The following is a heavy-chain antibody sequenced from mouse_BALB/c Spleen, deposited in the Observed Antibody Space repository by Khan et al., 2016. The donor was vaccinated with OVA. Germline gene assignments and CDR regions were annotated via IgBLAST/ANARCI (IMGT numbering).Heavy chain of an antibody. CDR3: AKKVRGDYGAMDY. J-gene: IGHJ4*01. CDR1: GFSLTNYG. V-gene: IGHV2-5*01. CDR2: IWKGGST. Sequence: QVRLQQSGPGLVQPSQSLSITCTVSGFSLTNYGVHWVRQSPGKGLEWLGVIWKGGSTDYNATFMSRLSITKENSKSQVFFNMNSLQADDTAIYYCAKKVRGDYGAMDYWGQGTSVTVSS. D-gene: IGHD1-1*02.